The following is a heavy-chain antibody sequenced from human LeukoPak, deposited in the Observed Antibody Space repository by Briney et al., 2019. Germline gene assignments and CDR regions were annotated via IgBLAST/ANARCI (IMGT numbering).Heavy chain of an antibody. V-gene: IGHV4-34*01. J-gene: IGHJ4*02. CDR1: GGSFSGYY. CDR3: ARSTTLIKPYGGYDHLAY. CDR2: INHSGST. D-gene: IGHD5-12*01. Sequence: SETLSLTCAVYGGSFSGYYWSWIRQPPGKGLEWIGEINHSGSTNYNPSLKSRVTISVDTSKNQFSLKLSSVTAADTAVYYCARSTTLIKPYGGYDHLAYWGQGTLVTVS.